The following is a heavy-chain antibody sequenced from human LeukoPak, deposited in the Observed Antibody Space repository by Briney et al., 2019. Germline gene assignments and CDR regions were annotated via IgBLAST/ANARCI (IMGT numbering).Heavy chain of an antibody. D-gene: IGHD1-1*01. J-gene: IGHJ5*02. CDR3: ARDTTLITYWFDP. Sequence: ASVKVSCKASGYTFTGYYIHWVRQAPGQGLEWMGWINPNSGGTNYAQKIQGRVTMTRDTSISTAYMELNRLRSDDTAVYYCARDTTLITYWFDPWGQGTLVTVSS. CDR2: INPNSGGT. CDR1: GYTFTGYY. V-gene: IGHV1-2*02.